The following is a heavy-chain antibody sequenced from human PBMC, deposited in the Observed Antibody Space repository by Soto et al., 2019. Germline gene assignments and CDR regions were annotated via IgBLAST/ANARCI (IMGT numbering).Heavy chain of an antibody. V-gene: IGHV1-69*06. CDR1: GGTFSSYA. CDR2: IIPIFGTA. CDR3: AIEMRSIAVRHDYFDY. D-gene: IGHD6-6*01. Sequence: QVQLVQSGAEVKKPGSSVKVSCKASGGTFSSYAISWVRQAPGQGLEWMGGIIPIFGTANYAQKFQGRVTITADKSTSTAYMELSSLRSEDTAVYYCAIEMRSIAVRHDYFDYWGQGTLVTVSS. J-gene: IGHJ4*02.